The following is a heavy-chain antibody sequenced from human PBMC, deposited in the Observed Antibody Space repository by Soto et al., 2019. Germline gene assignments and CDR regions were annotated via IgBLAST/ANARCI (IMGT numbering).Heavy chain of an antibody. V-gene: IGHV4-30-4*01. D-gene: IGHD6-6*01. CDR3: ARVAARHWFDP. CDR2: IYYSGST. J-gene: IGHJ5*02. Sequence: QVQLQESGPGLVKPSQTLSLTCTVSGGSISSGDYYWSWIRQPPGKGLEWIGYIYYSGSTYYNPSLKSXXTXSXXTSKNQFSLKLSSVTAADTAVYYWARVAARHWFDPWGQGTLVTVSS. CDR1: GGSISSGDYY.